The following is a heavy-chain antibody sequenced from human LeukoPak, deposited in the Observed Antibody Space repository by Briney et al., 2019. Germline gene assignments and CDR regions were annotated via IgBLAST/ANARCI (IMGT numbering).Heavy chain of an antibody. Sequence: GGSLRLSCAASGFTFSSYWMHWVRQAPGKGLVWVSRINSDGSSTSYADSVKGRFTISRDNAKNTLYLQMNSLRAEDTAVYYCARGPGSSVYASAIDHWGQGTLVTVSS. CDR2: INSDGSST. CDR1: GFTFSSYW. V-gene: IGHV3-74*01. CDR3: ARGPGSSVYASAIDH. J-gene: IGHJ4*02. D-gene: IGHD2-8*01.